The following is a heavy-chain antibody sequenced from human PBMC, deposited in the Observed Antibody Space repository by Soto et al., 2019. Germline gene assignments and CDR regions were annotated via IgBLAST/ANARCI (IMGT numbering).Heavy chain of an antibody. CDR1: GFTFSSYG. D-gene: IGHD6-19*01. J-gene: IGHJ4*02. CDR3: VRAHSTTSSDIAVAGTNGFDY. CDR2: ISSNGGST. V-gene: IGHV3-64D*08. Sequence: GGSLRLSCSASGFTFSSYGMHWVRQAPGKGLEYVSAISSNGGSTYYADSVKGRFTISRDNSKNTLYLQMSSLRAEDTAVYYCVRAHSTTSSDIAVAGTNGFDYWGQGTLVTVSS.